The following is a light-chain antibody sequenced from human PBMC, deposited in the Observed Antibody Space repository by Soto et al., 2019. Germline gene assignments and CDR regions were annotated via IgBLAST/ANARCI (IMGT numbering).Light chain of an antibody. CDR1: SSDVGGYIY. CDR3: SSYTSSDTLL. CDR2: EVS. V-gene: IGLV2-14*01. J-gene: IGLJ3*02. Sequence: QSALTQPASVSGSPGQSIIISCTGTSSDVGGYIYVSWYQQHPGKAPKLMIYEVSNRPSGVSNRFSGSKSGNTASLTISGLQAEDEADYYCSSYTSSDTLLFGGGTKLTVL.